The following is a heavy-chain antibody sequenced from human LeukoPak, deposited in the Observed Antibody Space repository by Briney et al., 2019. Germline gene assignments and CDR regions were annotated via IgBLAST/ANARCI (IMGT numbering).Heavy chain of an antibody. CDR1: GYTFTSYG. V-gene: IGHV1-18*01. D-gene: IGHD4-17*01. CDR2: ISAYNGNT. CDR3: ARDRATLTTGDVQGDY. J-gene: IGHJ4*02. Sequence: GASVKVSCKASGYTFTSYGISWVRQAPGQGLEWMGWISAYNGNTNYAQKLQGRVTMTTDTSTSTAYMELRSLRSDDTAVYYCARDRATLTTGDVQGDYWGQGTLVTVSS.